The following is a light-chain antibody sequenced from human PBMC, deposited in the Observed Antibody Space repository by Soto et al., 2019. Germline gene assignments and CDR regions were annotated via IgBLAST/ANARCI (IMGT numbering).Light chain of an antibody. Sequence: DIQMTQSPSSLSASVGDRVTITCRASQRISTYLIWYQHKPGKAPKLLIYGTSSLQSGVPSRFSGSGSGTDFTLTISSLQPEGFATYYCQQSYSTPCTFGPGTKVDMK. CDR2: GTS. CDR3: QQSYSTPCT. J-gene: IGKJ3*01. CDR1: QRISTY. V-gene: IGKV1-39*01.